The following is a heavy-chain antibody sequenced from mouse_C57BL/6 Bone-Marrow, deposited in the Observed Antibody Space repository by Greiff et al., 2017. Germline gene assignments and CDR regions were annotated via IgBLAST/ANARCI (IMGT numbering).Heavy chain of an antibody. Sequence: VQLQQSDAELVKPGASVKISCKVSGYTFTDHTIHWMKQRPEQGLKWIGYIYPRDGSTKYNEKFKGKATLAAAKSSSTAYMQLNSLTSEDSAGYFCAREGITTVVAYYAMDYWSQGTSVTVSS. CDR3: AREGITTVVAYYAMDY. J-gene: IGHJ4*01. V-gene: IGHV1-78*01. CDR1: GYTFTDHT. CDR2: IYPRDGST. D-gene: IGHD1-1*01.